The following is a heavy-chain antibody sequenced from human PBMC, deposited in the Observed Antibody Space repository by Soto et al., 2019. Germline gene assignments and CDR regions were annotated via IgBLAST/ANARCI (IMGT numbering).Heavy chain of an antibody. CDR3: TTANVLLWFGELWY. Sequence: EVQLVESGGGLVKPGGSLRLSCAASGFTFSNAWMSWVRQAPGKGLEWVGRIKSKTDGGTTDYAAPVKGRFTISSDESNNTLYLQMNSLKTEDTAVYYCTTANVLLWFGELWYWGQGTLVTVSS. CDR1: GFTFSNAW. D-gene: IGHD3-10*01. V-gene: IGHV3-15*01. J-gene: IGHJ4*02. CDR2: IKSKTDGGTT.